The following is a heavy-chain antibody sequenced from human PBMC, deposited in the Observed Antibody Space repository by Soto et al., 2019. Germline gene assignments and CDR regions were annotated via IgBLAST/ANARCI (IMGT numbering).Heavy chain of an antibody. CDR3: ATAHLIRYGRDY. J-gene: IGHJ4*02. Sequence: ASVKVSCKVSGYTLTELSMHWVRQAPGKGLEWMGGFDPEDGETIYAQTFQGRVTMTEDTLTNTGYMELNSLTSEDTTVYYCATAHLIRYGRDYWGQGTLVTVSS. CDR1: GYTLTELS. V-gene: IGHV1-24*01. D-gene: IGHD3-16*01. CDR2: FDPEDGET.